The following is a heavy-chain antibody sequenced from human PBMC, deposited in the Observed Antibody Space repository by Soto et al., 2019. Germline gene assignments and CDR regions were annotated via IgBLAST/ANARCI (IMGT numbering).Heavy chain of an antibody. D-gene: IGHD1-26*01. CDR3: ADVGPAFGLDV. J-gene: IGHJ6*02. CDR2: IKKRADSYTT. CDR1: GLTFSDHH. Sequence: EVQLVESGEGLVQPGGSLRLAGAASGLTFSDHHMDWVRQAPGKGLEWAGRIKKRADSYTTHYSASVKGRFTISRDDSRNSLYLQMDSLKTEDTAVYYCADVGPAFGLDVWGQGTTVTVSS. V-gene: IGHV3-72*01.